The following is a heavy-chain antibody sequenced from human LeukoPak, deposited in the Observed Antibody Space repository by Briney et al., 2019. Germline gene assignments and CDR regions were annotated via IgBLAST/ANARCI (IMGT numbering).Heavy chain of an antibody. CDR3: ARESYVYSRSPDDAFDI. CDR2: IIPIFGTA. CDR1: GGTFSSYA. V-gene: IGHV1-69*13. Sequence: SVKVSCKASGGTFSSYAISWVRQAPGQGLEWMGGIIPIFGTANYAQKFQGRVTITADESTSTAYMELSSLRSDDTAKYYCARESYVYSRSPDDAFDIWGRGTLVTVSS. J-gene: IGHJ3*02. D-gene: IGHD6-6*01.